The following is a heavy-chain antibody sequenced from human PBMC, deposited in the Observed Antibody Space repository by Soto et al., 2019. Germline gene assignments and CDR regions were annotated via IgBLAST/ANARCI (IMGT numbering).Heavy chain of an antibody. J-gene: IGHJ6*02. Sequence: EVHLLESGGGLVQPGGSLRLSCAASGFTFGNYAMTWVRQAPGKGLEWVSVISGTGGGTNNADSAKGRFTTSRDNSKNTLYLQMNSLRAEDTAVYYCAKRAFYGSGIPNYYGMDVWGQGTAVTVSS. D-gene: IGHD3-10*01. CDR3: AKRAFYGSGIPNYYGMDV. V-gene: IGHV3-23*01. CDR2: ISGTGGGT. CDR1: GFTFGNYA.